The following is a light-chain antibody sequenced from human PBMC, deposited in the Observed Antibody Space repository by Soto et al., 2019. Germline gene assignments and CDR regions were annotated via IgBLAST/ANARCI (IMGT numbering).Light chain of an antibody. CDR2: ATS. CDR1: QSISTY. V-gene: IGKV1-39*01. CDR3: QQSYSTPPGT. Sequence: DIQMTQYPSSLSASLGDRVTITWRASQSISTYLIWYQQKPGKAPKLLIYATSSLQNGVPSRFSGSGSGTDFTLTISRLQPEDFATYYCQQSYSTPPGTFGQGTKVNIK. J-gene: IGKJ1*01.